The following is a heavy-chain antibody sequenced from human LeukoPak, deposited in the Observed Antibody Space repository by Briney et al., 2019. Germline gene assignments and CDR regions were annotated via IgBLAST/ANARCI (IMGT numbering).Heavy chain of an antibody. CDR2: ISGSGGST. Sequence: PGGSLRLSCAASGFTFSSYAMSWVRQAPGKGPEWVSAISGSGGSTYYADSVKGRFTISRDNSKNTLYLQMNSLRAEDTAVYYCAKHYYGSGSYYDAFDIWGQGTMVTVSS. CDR1: GFTFSSYA. V-gene: IGHV3-23*01. D-gene: IGHD3-10*01. J-gene: IGHJ3*02. CDR3: AKHYYGSGSYYDAFDI.